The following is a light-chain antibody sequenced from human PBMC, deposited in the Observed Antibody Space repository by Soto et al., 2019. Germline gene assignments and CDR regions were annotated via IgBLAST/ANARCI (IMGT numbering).Light chain of an antibody. J-gene: IGKJ3*01. Sequence: DIQMTQSPSTLSASVGDRVTITCRASQSISSWLAWYQQKPGKAPKLLIYDASSLESGVPSGFSGSGSGTEFTLTISSLQPDDFATYYCQQYNSYWVTFGPGTKVDIK. V-gene: IGKV1-5*01. CDR3: QQYNSYWVT. CDR2: DAS. CDR1: QSISSW.